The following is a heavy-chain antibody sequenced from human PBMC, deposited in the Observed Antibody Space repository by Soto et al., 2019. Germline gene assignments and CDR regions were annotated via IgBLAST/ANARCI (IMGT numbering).Heavy chain of an antibody. V-gene: IGHV5-51*01. CDR2: IYPGDSDT. Sequence: GESRKISCKGSGYIFTSYWIGCVRQMPGKGLEWMGIIYPGDSDTRYSPSFQGQVTISDDKSISTAYLQWRSLKASDTAMYYCARGQHDGYNWGMAPMEANYWGQGTLVTVSS. CDR1: GYIFTSYW. J-gene: IGHJ4*02. CDR3: ARGQHDGYNWGMAPMEANY. D-gene: IGHD5-12*01.